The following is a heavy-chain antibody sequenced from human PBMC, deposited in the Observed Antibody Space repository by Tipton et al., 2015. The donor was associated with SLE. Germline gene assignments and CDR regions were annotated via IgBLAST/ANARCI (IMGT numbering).Heavy chain of an antibody. Sequence: LRLSCTVSGISVGSSSFYWGWVRQPPGKGLEWIGSIYHSGSTYYKPSLKSRVTMSVDTSKKQFSLRLTSVTAADTAVYYCTRHPVINCDFWSRSYGMDVWGQGTTVVVSS. CDR3: TRHPVINCDFWSRSYGMDV. J-gene: IGHJ6*02. V-gene: IGHV4-39*07. CDR1: GISVGSSSFY. CDR2: IYHSGST. D-gene: IGHD3-3*01.